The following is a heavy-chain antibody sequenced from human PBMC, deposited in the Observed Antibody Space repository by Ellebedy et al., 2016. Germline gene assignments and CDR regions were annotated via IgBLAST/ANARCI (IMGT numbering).Heavy chain of an antibody. J-gene: IGHJ5*01. CDR1: GYTFANYW. CDR2: VYAGDSNT. D-gene: IGHD3-10*01. V-gene: IGHV5-51*01. Sequence: GESLKISCKGSGYTFANYWIGWVRQVPGKGLEWMGNVYAGDSNTKYNPSFQGRVTLSADKSINTAYLQLSSLKASDTAIYYCARRHGSGDWFEFWGQGTLVTVSS. CDR3: ARRHGSGDWFEF.